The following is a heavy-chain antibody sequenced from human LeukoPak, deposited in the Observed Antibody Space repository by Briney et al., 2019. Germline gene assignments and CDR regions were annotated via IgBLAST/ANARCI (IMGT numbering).Heavy chain of an antibody. CDR1: GGSITYYY. CDR3: ARRPPYSNPYFDY. D-gene: IGHD4-11*01. Sequence: NPSETLSLTCTVSGGSITYYYWSWIRQPPGKGLEWIGEINHSGSTNFKPSLRSRLTMSVDTSKNQFSLKLSSVTAADTAVYYCARRPPYSNPYFDYWDQGALVTVSS. V-gene: IGHV4-34*10. J-gene: IGHJ4*02. CDR2: INHSGST.